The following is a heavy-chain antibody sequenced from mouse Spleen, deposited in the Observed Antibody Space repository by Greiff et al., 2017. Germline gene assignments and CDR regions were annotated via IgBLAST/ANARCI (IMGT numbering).Heavy chain of an antibody. CDR1: GFTFSDYY. J-gene: IGHJ2*01. V-gene: IGHV5-4*02. Sequence: EVQLVESGGGLVKPGGSLKLSCAASGFTFSDYYMYWVRQTPEQRLEWVATISDGGSYTYYPDSVKGRFTISRDNAKNNLYLQMSSLKSEDTAMYYCARGTLITTKGLFDYWGQGTTLTVSS. CDR3: ARGTLITTKGLFDY. D-gene: IGHD1-2*01. CDR2: ISDGGSYT.